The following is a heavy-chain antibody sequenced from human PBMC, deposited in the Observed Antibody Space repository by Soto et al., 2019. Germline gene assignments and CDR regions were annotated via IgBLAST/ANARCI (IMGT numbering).Heavy chain of an antibody. V-gene: IGHV3-15*07. Sequence: EVQLVESGGGLVKPGGSLRLSCAASGFTFSNAWMNWVRQAPGKGLEWVGRIKSKTDGGTTDYAAPVKGRFTISRDDSKNTLYLQMNSLKTEDTAVYYCTTGHRYIVLMVDAKPPYYYYGMDVWGQGTTVTVSS. CDR2: IKSKTDGGTT. J-gene: IGHJ6*02. CDR1: GFTFSNAW. CDR3: TTGHRYIVLMVDAKPPYYYYGMDV. D-gene: IGHD2-8*01.